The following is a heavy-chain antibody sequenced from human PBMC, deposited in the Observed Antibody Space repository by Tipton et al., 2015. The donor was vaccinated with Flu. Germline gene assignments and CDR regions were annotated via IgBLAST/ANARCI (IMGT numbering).Heavy chain of an antibody. CDR3: ARRDYSNYVSDPKNWFDP. CDR1: GDSISRGSYY. J-gene: IGHJ5*02. Sequence: TLSLTCTVSGDSISRGSYYYNWVRQPAGEGLEWIGRIYTNTNTNYNASLKSRVTISIDRSKNQFSLKVISVTAADTAVYYCARRDYSNYVSDPKNWFDPWGQGTLVTVSS. CDR2: IYTNTNT. V-gene: IGHV4-61*02. D-gene: IGHD4-11*01.